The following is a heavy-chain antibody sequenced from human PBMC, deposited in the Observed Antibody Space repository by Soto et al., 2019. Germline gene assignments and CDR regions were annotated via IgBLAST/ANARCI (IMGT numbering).Heavy chain of an antibody. CDR1: GFTFSKRA. J-gene: IGHJ5*02. CDR3: AKGGPVLRYFDWSNTDYNWFDP. V-gene: IGHV3-23*01. D-gene: IGHD3-9*01. Sequence: GGSLRLSCAASGFTFSKRAMSWVRQAPGKGLEWVSAISGSGGSTYYADSVKGRFTISRDNSKNTLYLQMNSLRAEDTAVYYCAKGGPVLRYFDWSNTDYNWFDPWGQGTLVTVSS. CDR2: ISGSGGST.